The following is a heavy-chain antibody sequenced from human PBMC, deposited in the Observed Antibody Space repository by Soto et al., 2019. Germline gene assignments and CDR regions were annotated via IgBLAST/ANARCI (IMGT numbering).Heavy chain of an antibody. CDR3: ARALWGPAGHINWFDP. Sequence: PSETLSLTCAVSGGSISSGGYSWSWIRKPPGKGLEWIGYMYHSGSTYYNPSLKSRVTISVDTSKNQFSLKLSSVTAADTAVYYCARALWGPAGHINWFDPWGQGTLVTVSS. CDR2: MYHSGST. CDR1: GGSISSGGYS. V-gene: IGHV4-30-2*01. D-gene: IGHD2-2*01. J-gene: IGHJ5*02.